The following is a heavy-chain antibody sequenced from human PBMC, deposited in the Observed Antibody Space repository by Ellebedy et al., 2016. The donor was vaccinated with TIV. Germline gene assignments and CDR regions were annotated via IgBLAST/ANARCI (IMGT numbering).Heavy chain of an antibody. V-gene: IGHV4-31*02. CDR3: ARDSQSYYGSGSFDP. J-gene: IGHJ5*02. D-gene: IGHD3-10*01. Sequence: SQTLSLTCAVSGGSISSGGYYWSWIRQHPGKGLEWIGYIYYSGSTYYNPSLKSRVTISVDTSKNQFSLKLNSVTAADTAMYYCARDSQSYYGSGSFDPWGQGTLVTVPS. CDR2: IYYSGST. CDR1: GGSISSGGYY.